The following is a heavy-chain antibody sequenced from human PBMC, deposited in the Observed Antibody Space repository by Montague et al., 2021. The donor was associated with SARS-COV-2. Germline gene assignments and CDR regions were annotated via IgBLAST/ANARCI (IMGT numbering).Heavy chain of an antibody. CDR3: ARVWGSWYRHWFDH. CDR2: IYYNGST. CDR1: GGSIRPYY. Sequence: SETLSLTCTVSGGSIRPYYWSWIRLPPGKGLEWVGHIYYNGSTNYNPSLKSRVTISVDTSKKQFSLKLNSVTAADTAVYYCARVWGSWYRHWFDHWGQGTLVTVSS. D-gene: IGHD6-13*01. J-gene: IGHJ5*02. V-gene: IGHV4-59*01.